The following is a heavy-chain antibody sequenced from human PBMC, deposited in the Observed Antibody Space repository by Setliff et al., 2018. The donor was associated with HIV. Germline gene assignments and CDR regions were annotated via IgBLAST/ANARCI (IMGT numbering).Heavy chain of an antibody. CDR1: GYTFTSYS. V-gene: IGHV1-3*01. Sequence: VASVKVSCKASGYTFTSYSLHWVRQAPGQRLEWMGRIKAGNGDTRYSQEFQGRVTISRDASASTVYMELSSLISEDTAVYYCARDRAGDRDYWGQGTLVTVSS. J-gene: IGHJ4*02. D-gene: IGHD7-27*01. CDR2: IKAGNGDT. CDR3: ARDRAGDRDY.